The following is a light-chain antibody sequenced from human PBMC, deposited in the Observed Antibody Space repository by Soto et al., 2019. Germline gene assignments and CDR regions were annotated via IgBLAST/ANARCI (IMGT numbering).Light chain of an antibody. J-gene: IGKJ2*01. Sequence: EIVLTQSPATLSLSPGERATLSCRASQSVSSYLAWYQQKPGQAPRLLIYDASNRATGIPARFSGSGSGTDFTLTLSSLEPEDFAVYYCQQRSNWRYTFGQGTKLEIK. CDR2: DAS. CDR1: QSVSSY. V-gene: IGKV3-11*01. CDR3: QQRSNWRYT.